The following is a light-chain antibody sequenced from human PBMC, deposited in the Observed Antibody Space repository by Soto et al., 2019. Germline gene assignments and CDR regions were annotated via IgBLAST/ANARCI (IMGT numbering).Light chain of an antibody. J-gene: IGKJ5*01. Sequence: EIVMTQSPPCLTVTPWEIATLSCRASQSVTSNLAWYQVKPGQAPRLLIYDTSSRATGIPDRFSGSGSGTDFTLTITRLEPEEFAVFYCQKYGTSEIIFGQGTRLEIK. CDR3: QKYGTSEII. CDR1: QSVTSN. V-gene: IGKV3-20*01. CDR2: DTS.